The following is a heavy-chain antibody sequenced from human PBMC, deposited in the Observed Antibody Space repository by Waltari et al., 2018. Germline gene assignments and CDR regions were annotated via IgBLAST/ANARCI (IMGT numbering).Heavy chain of an antibody. J-gene: IGHJ4*02. D-gene: IGHD1-26*01. CDR3: ARVGATKTDY. CDR1: GYIFTDNY. Sequence: QVQLVQSGAEVKKPGASVKVSCKASGYIFTDNYMHWVRQAPGQGLEWMGRLNAKSGGTNYGQKFQGRVTMTRDTSISTAYMELSRLRSDDTAVYYCARVGATKTDYWGQGTLVTVSS. V-gene: IGHV1-2*06. CDR2: LNAKSGGT.